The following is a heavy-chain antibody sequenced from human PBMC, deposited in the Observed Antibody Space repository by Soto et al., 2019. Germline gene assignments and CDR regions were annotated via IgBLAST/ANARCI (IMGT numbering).Heavy chain of an antibody. CDR1: DDSSSSYK. CDR3: ARGGIPTQNWFDP. CDR2: IDSSGGT. D-gene: IGHD2-2*02. V-gene: IGHV4-59*01. J-gene: IGHJ5*02. Sequence: PSETLSLTCTVSDDSSSSYKWSWIRQPPGRRLEWIGYIDSSGGTSYNPSLQSRVTISVDTSTKQFSLKLNSVTAADTAVYYCARGGIPTQNWFDPWGQGTLVTVSS.